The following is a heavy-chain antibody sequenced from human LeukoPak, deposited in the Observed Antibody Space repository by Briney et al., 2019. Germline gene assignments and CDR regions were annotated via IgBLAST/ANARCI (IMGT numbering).Heavy chain of an antibody. J-gene: IGHJ4*02. CDR2: MSGSGGEI. Sequence: GGSLRLSCAASGFTVGNYFMIWFRQAPGKGLEWVSVMSGSGGEIHYADSVKGRFTISRDNSKNILSLQMNSLRVEDTAVYFCAQYGQRLPEYWGQGALVTVS. D-gene: IGHD2-21*02. CDR1: GFTVGNYF. CDR3: AQYGQRLPEY. V-gene: IGHV3-23*01.